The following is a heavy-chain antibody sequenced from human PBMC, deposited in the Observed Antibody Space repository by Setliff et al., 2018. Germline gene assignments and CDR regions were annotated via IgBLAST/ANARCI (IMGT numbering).Heavy chain of an antibody. CDR2: IRYDGSNK. V-gene: IGHV3-30*02. CDR3: AKDIGIQLWFPVDAFDI. D-gene: IGHD5-18*01. J-gene: IGHJ3*02. Sequence: GGSLRLSCAASGFTFSSYGMHWVRQAPGKGLEWVAFIRYDGSNKYYADSVKGRFTISRDNSKNTLYLQMNSLGAEDTAVYYCAKDIGIQLWFPVDAFDIWGQGTMVTVSS. CDR1: GFTFSSYG.